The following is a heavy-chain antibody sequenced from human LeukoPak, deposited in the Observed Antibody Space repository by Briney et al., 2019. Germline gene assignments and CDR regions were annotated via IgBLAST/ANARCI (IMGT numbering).Heavy chain of an antibody. D-gene: IGHD6-6*01. J-gene: IGHJ5*02. Sequence: GSVRVSCTASGYTFTSYGISWVRQAPGQGLEWMGWISAYNGNTNYAQTLQGRVTITTDTSTSTAYMELRSLRSDDTAVYYCARVKRIAGRQWNWFDPWGQGTLVTVSS. V-gene: IGHV1-18*01. CDR3: ARVKRIAGRQWNWFDP. CDR1: GYTFTSYG. CDR2: ISAYNGNT.